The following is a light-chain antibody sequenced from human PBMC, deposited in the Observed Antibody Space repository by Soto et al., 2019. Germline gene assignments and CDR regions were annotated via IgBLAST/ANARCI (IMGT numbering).Light chain of an antibody. V-gene: IGLV2-23*01. Sequence: QSALTQPASVSGSPGQSITISCTGTHSDVGSYNLVSWYQQHPGKAPKLIIYEDSKRPSGVSNRFSGSESGYTASLTISGLEAEDEADYYCCSYAGSFSVIFGGGTKLTVL. J-gene: IGLJ2*01. CDR1: HSDVGSYNL. CDR2: EDS. CDR3: CSYAGSFSVI.